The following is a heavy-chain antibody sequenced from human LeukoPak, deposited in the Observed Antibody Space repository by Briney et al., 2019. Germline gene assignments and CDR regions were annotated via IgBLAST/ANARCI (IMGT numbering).Heavy chain of an antibody. CDR1: GYTFTSYG. V-gene: IGHV1-2*02. Sequence: ASVKVSCKASGYTFTSYGISWVRQAPGQGLEWMGWINPNSGGTNYAQKFQGRVTMTRDTSISSAYMELSRLRSDDTAVYYCARAEWLARVDYWGQGTLVTVSS. CDR2: INPNSGGT. D-gene: IGHD6-19*01. CDR3: ARAEWLARVDY. J-gene: IGHJ4*02.